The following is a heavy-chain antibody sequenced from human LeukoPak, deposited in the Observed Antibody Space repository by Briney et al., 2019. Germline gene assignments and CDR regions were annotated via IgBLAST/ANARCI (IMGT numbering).Heavy chain of an antibody. Sequence: GGSLRLSCAASGFTFSTFAMIWVRKPPGKGLEWVSSIFPSGGEIHYADSVRGRFTISRDNSKSTLSLQMNSLRAEDTAIYYCATYRQVLLPFESWGQGTLVTVSS. CDR3: ATYRQVLLPFES. J-gene: IGHJ4*02. CDR1: GFTFSTFA. CDR2: IFPSGGEI. D-gene: IGHD2-8*02. V-gene: IGHV3-23*01.